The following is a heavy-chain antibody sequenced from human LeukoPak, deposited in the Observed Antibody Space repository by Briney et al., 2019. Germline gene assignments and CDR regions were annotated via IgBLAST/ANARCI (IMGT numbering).Heavy chain of an antibody. CDR3: ASSPRIAAAGLDY. V-gene: IGHV3-11*01. J-gene: IGHJ4*02. Sequence: GGSLRLSCAASGFTFSDYYMSWIRQAPGKGLEWVSYISSSGSTIYYADSVKGRFTISRDNAKNSLYLQINSLRAEDTAVYYCASSPRIAAAGLDYWGQGTLVTVSS. CDR1: GFTFSDYY. D-gene: IGHD6-13*01. CDR2: ISSSGSTI.